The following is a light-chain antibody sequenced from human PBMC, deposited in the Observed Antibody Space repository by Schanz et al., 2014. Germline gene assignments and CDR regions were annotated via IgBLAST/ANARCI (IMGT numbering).Light chain of an antibody. J-gene: IGLJ1*01. CDR3: CSYVSSTTPYV. V-gene: IGLV2-14*03. CDR2: GVT. Sequence: QSALTQPASVSGSPGQSITISCTGTGSDVGGYNYVSWYQQHPGKAPKLIIYGVTNRPSGVSTRFSGSKSGNTASLTISGLLAEDEAEYYCCSYVSSTTPYVFGFGTKLTVL. CDR1: GSDVGGYNY.